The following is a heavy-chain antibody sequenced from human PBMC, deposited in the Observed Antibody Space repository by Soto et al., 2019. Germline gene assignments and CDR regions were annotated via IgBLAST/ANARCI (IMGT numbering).Heavy chain of an antibody. D-gene: IGHD3-3*01. Sequence: TXSLTCAVYGGYFSGYYWSWIRQPPGKGLEWIGETNHSGSTNYNPSLKSRVTISVDTSKNQFSLKLSSVTAADTAVYYCAHSSIFGVVIHPFDYWGQGTLVTGSS. CDR3: AHSSIFGVVIHPFDY. CDR1: GGYFSGYY. J-gene: IGHJ4*02. V-gene: IGHV4-34*01. CDR2: TNHSGST.